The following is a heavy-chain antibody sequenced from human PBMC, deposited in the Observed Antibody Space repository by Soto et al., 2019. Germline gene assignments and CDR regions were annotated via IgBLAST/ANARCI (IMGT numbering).Heavy chain of an antibody. J-gene: IGHJ6*02. Sequence: GGYLRLSCAASGFTFSSYDMHWVRHATGKGLEWVSAIGTAGDTYYPGSVKGRFTISRENAKNSLYPQMNSLRAGDTAVYYCARSPPGGYHYYYGLDVWGQGTTVTVSS. CDR2: IGTAGDT. D-gene: IGHD3-22*01. V-gene: IGHV3-13*04. CDR3: ARSPPGGYHYYYGLDV. CDR1: GFTFSSYD.